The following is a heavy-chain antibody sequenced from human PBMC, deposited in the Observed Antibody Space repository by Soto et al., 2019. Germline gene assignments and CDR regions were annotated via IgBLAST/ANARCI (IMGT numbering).Heavy chain of an antibody. CDR3: VRGGSNYAS. CDR2: IKPDESEK. D-gene: IGHD4-4*01. V-gene: IGHV3-7*01. CDR1: GFSLSPYW. J-gene: IGHJ5*02. Sequence: GGSLRLSCAASGFSLSPYWMTWVRQAPGKGLEWVARIKPDESEKKYADSVKGRFSISRDNAKNSMYLQMDSLRGEDTAVYYCVRGGSNYASWGQGTLVTVSS.